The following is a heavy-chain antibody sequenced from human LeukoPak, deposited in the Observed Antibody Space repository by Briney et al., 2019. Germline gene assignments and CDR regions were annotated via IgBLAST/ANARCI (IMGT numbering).Heavy chain of an antibody. D-gene: IGHD3-22*01. CDR3: ARRPLYDYYDSSGHYSRVHDY. Sequence: SETLSLTCTVSGYSISSGYYWGWIRQPPGKGLEWIGSIYHSGSTYYNPSLKSRVTISVDTSKNQFSLKLSSVAAADTAVYYCARRPLYDYYDSSGHYSRVHDYWGQGTLVTVSS. CDR2: IYHSGST. V-gene: IGHV4-38-2*02. J-gene: IGHJ4*02. CDR1: GYSISSGYY.